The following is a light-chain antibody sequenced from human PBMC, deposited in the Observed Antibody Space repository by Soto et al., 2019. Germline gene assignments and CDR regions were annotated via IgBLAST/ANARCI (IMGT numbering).Light chain of an antibody. CDR3: QKYFSAPWT. CDR1: QAISNS. Sequence: DIQMTQSPSSLSASVGDRVTITCRASQAISNSLAWYQQKPGRVPHLLIYAASTLQSGVPSRFSGSGSGTDFTLTISSLQPEDVATYYCQKYFSAPWTVGQGTKVEIK. V-gene: IGKV1-27*01. J-gene: IGKJ1*01. CDR2: AAS.